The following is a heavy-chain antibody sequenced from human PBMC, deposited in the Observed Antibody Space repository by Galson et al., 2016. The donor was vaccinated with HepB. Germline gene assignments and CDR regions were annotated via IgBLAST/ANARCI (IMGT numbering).Heavy chain of an antibody. CDR1: GFSLNTTGMC. CDR2: IDWDDDK. V-gene: IGHV2-70*11. J-gene: IGHJ4*02. Sequence: PALVKPTQTLTLTCTFSGFSLNTTGMCVSWIRQPPGKALDWLARIDWDDDKYYSTSLKTRLTISKDTSKKQVVLTMTNMDPVDTATYYCARQGGIATGMDYWGQGTLVTVSS. CDR3: ARQGGIATGMDY. D-gene: IGHD6-13*01.